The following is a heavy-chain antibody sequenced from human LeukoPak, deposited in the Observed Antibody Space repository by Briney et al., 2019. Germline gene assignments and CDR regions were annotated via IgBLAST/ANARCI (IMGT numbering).Heavy chain of an antibody. Sequence: SETLSLACAVYGGSFSGYYWSWIRQPPGKGLEWIGEINHSGGTNYNPSLKSRVTISVDTSKNQFSLKLSSVTAADTAVYYCARRSPPHYDSSGYYYWFDPWGQGTLVTVSS. CDR1: GGSFSGYY. CDR2: INHSGGT. D-gene: IGHD3-22*01. V-gene: IGHV4-34*01. CDR3: ARRSPPHYDSSGYYYWFDP. J-gene: IGHJ5*02.